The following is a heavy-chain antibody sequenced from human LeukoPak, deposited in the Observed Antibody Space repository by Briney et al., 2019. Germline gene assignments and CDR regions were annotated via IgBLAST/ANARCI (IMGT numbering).Heavy chain of an antibody. D-gene: IGHD6-19*01. Sequence: AETLSLTCTVSGGSISSYYWSWIRQPPGKGLEWIGYIYYSGSTNYHPSLKSRVTISVDTPKNQFSLKLSSVTAADSAVYYCARVLSSYYYYYMDVWGKGTTVTVSS. J-gene: IGHJ6*03. CDR3: ARVLSSYYYYYMDV. CDR2: IYYSGST. CDR1: GGSISSYY. V-gene: IGHV4-59*01.